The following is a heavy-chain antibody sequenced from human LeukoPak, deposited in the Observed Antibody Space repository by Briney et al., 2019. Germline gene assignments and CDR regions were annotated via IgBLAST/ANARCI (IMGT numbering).Heavy chain of an antibody. J-gene: IGHJ5*02. CDR2: ISSDGRIT. Sequence: GGCLRLSCAASGFTFSSYGIHWVRQAPGKGLEWMAVISSDGRITYYADSVKGRFTISRDNSKSTMYVQMNSLRTEDTAVYYCTKEGAVTGSMWFDHWGQGTLVTVSS. D-gene: IGHD6-19*01. V-gene: IGHV3-30*18. CDR3: TKEGAVTGSMWFDH. CDR1: GFTFSSYG.